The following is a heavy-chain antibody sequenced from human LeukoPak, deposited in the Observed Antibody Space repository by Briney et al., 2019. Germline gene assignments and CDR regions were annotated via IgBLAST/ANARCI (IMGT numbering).Heavy chain of an antibody. CDR1: GGSISSYY. CDR3: ARDGYYYGSGSYENWFDP. V-gene: IGHV4-4*07. Sequence: SETLSLTCTVSGGSISSYYWSWIRQPAGKGLEWIGRIYTSGSTNYNPSLKSRVTMSVDTSKNQFSLKLSSVTAADTAVYYCARDGYYYGSGSYENWFDPWGQGTLVTVSS. J-gene: IGHJ5*02. D-gene: IGHD3-10*01. CDR2: IYTSGST.